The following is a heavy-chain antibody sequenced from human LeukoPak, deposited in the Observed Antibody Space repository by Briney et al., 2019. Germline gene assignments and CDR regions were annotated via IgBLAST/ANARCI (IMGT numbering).Heavy chain of an antibody. CDR1: GFTFSSYA. V-gene: IGHV3-30-3*01. CDR2: ISYDGSNK. Sequence: GGSLRLSCAASGFTFSSYAMHWVRQAPGKGLEWVAVISYDGSNKYYADSVKGRFTISRDNSKNTLYLQMNSLRAEDTAVYYCASSPYSSLDYWGQGTLVTVSS. J-gene: IGHJ4*02. D-gene: IGHD6-19*01. CDR3: ASSPYSSLDY.